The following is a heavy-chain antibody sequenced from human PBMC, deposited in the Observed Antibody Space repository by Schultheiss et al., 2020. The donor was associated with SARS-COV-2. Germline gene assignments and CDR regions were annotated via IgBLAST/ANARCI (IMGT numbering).Heavy chain of an antibody. J-gene: IGHJ4*02. Sequence: TLSLTCTVSGGSISSGGYYWSWIRQHPGKGLEWIARIDWDDDKYYSTSLKTRLTISKDTSKNQVVLTMTNMDPVDTATYYCARIEYSSSWSLEDWGQGTLVTVSS. CDR1: GGSISSGGYY. V-gene: IGHV2-70*10. CDR3: ARIEYSSSWSLED. D-gene: IGHD6-13*01. CDR2: IDWDDDK.